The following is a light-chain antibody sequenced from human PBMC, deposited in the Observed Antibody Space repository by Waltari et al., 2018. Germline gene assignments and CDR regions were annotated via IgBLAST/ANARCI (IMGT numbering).Light chain of an antibody. V-gene: IGLV1-40*01. CDR2: GTK. CDR1: TSNIGAGYD. Sequence: QSVLTQPPSVSGAPGQRVSISCTGSTSNIGAGYDVHWYQQGPGKAPKRIIYGTKTRPLGFPDRFFGSQSGTSASLVIIGLQAEDEADYYCQSYDTTLSVVFGGGTKLTVL. CDR3: QSYDTTLSVV. J-gene: IGLJ2*01.